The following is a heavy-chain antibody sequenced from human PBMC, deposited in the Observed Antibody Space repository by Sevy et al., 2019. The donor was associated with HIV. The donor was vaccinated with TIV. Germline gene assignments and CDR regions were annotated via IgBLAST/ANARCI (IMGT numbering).Heavy chain of an antibody. CDR2: IYTSGST. CDR3: ARAPYYYDSSGYLSALADV. CDR1: GGSICGSFY. D-gene: IGHD3-22*01. J-gene: IGHJ6*02. V-gene: IGHV4-4*07. Sequence: SETLSLTCTVSGGSICGSFYWSWVRQSAGKGLEWIGRIYTSGSTNYNPSLKSRVTMSVDTSKNQFSLSLTSVTAADTAVYYCARAPYYYDSSGYLSALADVWGQGTTVTVSS.